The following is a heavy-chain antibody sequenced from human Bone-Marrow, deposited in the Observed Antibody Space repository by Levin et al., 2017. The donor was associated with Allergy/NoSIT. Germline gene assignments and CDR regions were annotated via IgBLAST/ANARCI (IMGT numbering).Heavy chain of an antibody. Sequence: GGSLRLSCSVSGFTFNNFNMNWVRQAPGKGLEWVSSISTRGTFVYYADSVKGRFTISRNNAEESLYLQMNSLTAEDTAFYYCVRDVGVGATGGWEYFDNWGQGALVAVSS. CDR2: ISTRGTFV. V-gene: IGHV3-21*01. CDR3: VRDVGVGATGGWEYFDN. CDR1: GFTFNNFN. J-gene: IGHJ4*02. D-gene: IGHD1-26*01.